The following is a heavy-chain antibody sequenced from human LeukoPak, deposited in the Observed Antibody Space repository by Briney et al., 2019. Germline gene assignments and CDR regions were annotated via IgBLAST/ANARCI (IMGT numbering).Heavy chain of an antibody. V-gene: IGHV4-59*01. D-gene: IGHD1-26*01. Sequence: PSETLSLTCTVSGGSISGYYWSWIRQPPGKGLEWIGYIFYSGGTNYNPSLKSRVTISVDTSKNQFSLKLSSVTAADTAVYYCARGEWELLFDYWGQGTQGTVSS. J-gene: IGHJ4*02. CDR1: GGSISGYY. CDR2: IFYSGGT. CDR3: ARGEWELLFDY.